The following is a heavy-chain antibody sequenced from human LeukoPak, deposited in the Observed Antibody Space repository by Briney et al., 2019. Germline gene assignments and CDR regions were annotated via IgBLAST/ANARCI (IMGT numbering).Heavy chain of an antibody. CDR1: GGSISSGDYY. V-gene: IGHV4-30-4*08. D-gene: IGHD2-2*01. J-gene: IGHJ3*02. CDR2: IYYSGST. CDR3: ARASLGYCSSTSCFGIIGAFDI. Sequence: PSQTLSLTCTVSGGSISSGDYYWSWIRQPPGKGLEWIGYIYYSGSTYYNPSLKSRVTISVDTSNNQFSLKLSSVTAADTAVYYCARASLGYCSSTSCFGIIGAFDIWGQGTMVTVSS.